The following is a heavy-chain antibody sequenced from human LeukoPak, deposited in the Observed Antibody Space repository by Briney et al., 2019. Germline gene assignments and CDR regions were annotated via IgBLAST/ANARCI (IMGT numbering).Heavy chain of an antibody. CDR3: AKLLRGVIVPYFDY. V-gene: IGHV3-23*01. D-gene: IGHD3-10*01. Sequence: GGSLRLSCVASGFTFSSYAMSWVRQAPGGGLEWFSAISGSGSSTHYGDSVKGRFTISRDNSRNTLYLQLNRLRAEDTAVYYCAKLLRGVIVPYFDYWGQGTLVTVSS. CDR1: GFTFSSYA. J-gene: IGHJ4*02. CDR2: ISGSGSST.